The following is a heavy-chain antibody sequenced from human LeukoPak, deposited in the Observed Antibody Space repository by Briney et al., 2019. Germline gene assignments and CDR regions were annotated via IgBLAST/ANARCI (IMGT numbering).Heavy chain of an antibody. CDR2: ISAYNGNT. J-gene: IGHJ6*02. CDR1: GYTFTSYG. Sequence: ASVKVSCKASGYTFTSYGISWVRQAPGQGLEWMGWISAYNGNTNYAQKLQGRVTMTTDTSTSTAYMELRSLRSDDTAVYYCARDQYQLLYSYYYYGMDAWGQGTTVTVSS. V-gene: IGHV1-18*01. CDR3: ARDQYQLLYSYYYYGMDA. D-gene: IGHD2-2*02.